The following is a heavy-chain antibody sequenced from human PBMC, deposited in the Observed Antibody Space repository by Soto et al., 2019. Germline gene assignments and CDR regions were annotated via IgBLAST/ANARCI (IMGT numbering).Heavy chain of an antibody. D-gene: IGHD5-18*01. V-gene: IGHV1-69*12. J-gene: IGHJ4*02. CDR3: ARARTAMGYYVDY. CDR1: GGTFSSYA. CDR2: IIPISGTA. Sequence: QVQLVQSGAEVKKPGSSVKVSCKASGGTFSSYATSWVRQAPGQGLEWMGGIIPISGTATYAQKFPGRVTITADEATSTAYMELSSVRSDDTAVYYFARARTAMGYYVDYWGQGTLVTVCS.